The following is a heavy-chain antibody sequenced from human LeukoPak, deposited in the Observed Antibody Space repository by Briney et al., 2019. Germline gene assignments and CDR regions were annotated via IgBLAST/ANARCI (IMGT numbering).Heavy chain of an antibody. V-gene: IGHV3-30*18. CDR2: ISKDGGNNK. J-gene: IGHJ4*02. D-gene: IGHD6-13*01. CDR1: GFTFSNYG. CDR3: AKVGIGSRDGYFDY. Sequence: GGSLRLSCAASGFTFSNYGMHWVRQAPGKGLEWVAVISKDGGNNKYHTDSVEGRFTISRDNSMNTLYLQMNSLRAEDTAVYYCAKVGIGSRDGYFDYWGQGTLVTVSS.